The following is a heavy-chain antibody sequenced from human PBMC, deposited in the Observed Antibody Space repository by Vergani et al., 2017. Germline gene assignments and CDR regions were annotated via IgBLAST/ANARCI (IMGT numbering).Heavy chain of an antibody. D-gene: IGHD3-22*01. J-gene: IGHJ4*02. CDR2: IIPILGIA. CDR1: GGTFSSYT. V-gene: IGHV1-69*08. Sequence: QVQLVQSGAEVKKPGSSVKVSCKASGGTFSSYTISWVRQAPGQGLEWLGRIIPILGIANYAQKFQGRVTITADKSTSTAYMELSSLRSEDTAVYYCAREVDDISGYYRDYWGQGTLVTVSS. CDR3: AREVDDISGYYRDY.